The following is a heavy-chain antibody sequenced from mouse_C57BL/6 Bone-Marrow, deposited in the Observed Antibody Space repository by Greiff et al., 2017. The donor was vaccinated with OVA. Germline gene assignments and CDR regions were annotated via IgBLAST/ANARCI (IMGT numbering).Heavy chain of an antibody. CDR2: IYPGDGDT. J-gene: IGHJ2*01. CDR1: GYAFSSSW. D-gene: IGHD1-1*01. V-gene: IGHV1-82*01. Sequence: QVQLKESGPELVKPGASVKISCKASGYAFSSSWMNWVKQRPGKGLEWIGRIYPGDGDTNYNGKFKGKATLTADKSSSTAYMQLSSLTSEDSAVYFCASYYYEDYWGQGTTLTVSS. CDR3: ASYYYEDY.